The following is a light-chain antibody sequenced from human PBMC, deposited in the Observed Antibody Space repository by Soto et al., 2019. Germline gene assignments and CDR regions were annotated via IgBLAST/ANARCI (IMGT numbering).Light chain of an antibody. CDR1: TGAVTSGHY. V-gene: IGLV7-46*01. Sequence: QAVVTQEPSLTVSPGGTVTLTCGSSTGAVTSGHYPYWFQQKPGQAPRTLIYDTSNKHSWTPARFSGSLLGGKAALTLSGAQPEDEPEYYCLLPSSGARPVFGGGTKVTVL. CDR2: DTS. J-gene: IGLJ2*01. CDR3: LLPSSGARPV.